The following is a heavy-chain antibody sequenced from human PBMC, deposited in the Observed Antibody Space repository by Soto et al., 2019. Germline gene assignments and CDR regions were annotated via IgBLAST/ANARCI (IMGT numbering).Heavy chain of an antibody. Sequence: QTLSLTCAISGDSVSSNSAAWNWIRQSPSRGLEWLGRTYYRSQWYSDYAASVKSRITINPDTSKNQFSLQLNSVTPEDTAVYYCAGRSYYYYGMDVWGQGTTVTVSS. CDR1: GDSVSSNSAA. CDR3: AGRSYYYYGMDV. V-gene: IGHV6-1*01. CDR2: TYYRSQWYS. J-gene: IGHJ6*02.